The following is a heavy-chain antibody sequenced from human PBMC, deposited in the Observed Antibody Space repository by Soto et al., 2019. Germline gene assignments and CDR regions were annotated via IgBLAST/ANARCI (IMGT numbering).Heavy chain of an antibody. CDR2: ISKSDYT. CDR3: AREDSIIITAVSDF. V-gene: IGHV3-21*01. J-gene: IGHJ4*02. CDR1: VFAFNNYG. D-gene: IGHD3-22*01. Sequence: PVGSLRLSCTVSVFAFNNYGINCVRHSPGKWLEWVSSISKSDYTYYSDSVKGRFTISRDNAKNSVSLQMNTLRVEDTAVYYCAREDSIIITAVSDFWGQRTLVTVSS.